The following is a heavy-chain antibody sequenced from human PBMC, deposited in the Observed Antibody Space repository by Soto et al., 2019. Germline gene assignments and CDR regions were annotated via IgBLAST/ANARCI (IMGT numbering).Heavy chain of an antibody. CDR2: INHSGST. CDR1: GESFSGYY. V-gene: IGHV4-34*01. D-gene: IGHD4-17*01. J-gene: IGHJ3*02. Sequence: SETLSLTCTVYGESFSGYYWSWIRQPPGKGLEWIGEINHSGSTNYNPSLKSRVTISVDTSKNQFSLKLSSVTAADTAVYYCARGSSTVRMTFDIWGQGTMVTVSS. CDR3: ARGSSTVRMTFDI.